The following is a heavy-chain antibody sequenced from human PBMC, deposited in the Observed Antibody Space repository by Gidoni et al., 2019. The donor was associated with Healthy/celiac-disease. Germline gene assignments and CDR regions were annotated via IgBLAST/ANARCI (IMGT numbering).Heavy chain of an antibody. V-gene: IGHV3-23*01. D-gene: IGHD3-22*01. J-gene: IGHJ4*02. CDR3: AKDGVGYYDSSGYYYLDY. CDR2: ISGSGGST. CDR1: GFTFSSYA. Sequence: EVQLLESGGGLVQPGGSLRPSCAASGFTFSSYAMSWVRQAPGKGLEWVSAISGSGGSTYYADSVKGRFTISRDNSKNTLYLQMNSLRAEDTAVYYCAKDGVGYYDSSGYYYLDYWGQGTLVTVSS.